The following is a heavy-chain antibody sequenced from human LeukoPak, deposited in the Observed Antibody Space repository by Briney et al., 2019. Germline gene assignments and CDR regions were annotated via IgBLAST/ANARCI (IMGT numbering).Heavy chain of an antibody. Sequence: GGSLRLSCVASGHDFNIYDMHWARQAPGKGLEWLAFIQYNGNDKYYPDSVKGRFTISRDNFKNTVSLQMNSLRAEDTAVYYCAKDAQRGFDYSNSLEHWGQGSLVTVSS. J-gene: IGHJ4*02. CDR2: IQYNGNDK. CDR1: GHDFNIYD. CDR3: AKDAQRGFDYSNSLEH. V-gene: IGHV3-30*02. D-gene: IGHD4-11*01.